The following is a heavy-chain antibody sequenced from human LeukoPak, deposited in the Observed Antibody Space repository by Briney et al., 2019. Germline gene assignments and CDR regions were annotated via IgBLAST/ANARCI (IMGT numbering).Heavy chain of an antibody. V-gene: IGHV3-9*01. CDR3: AKGREYSYGRFDS. J-gene: IGHJ4*02. Sequence: GGSLRLSCAASGFTFGDYAMHWVRQAPGKGLEWVSGISCNSGIIGYADSVKGRFTISRDNAKNSLYLQMNSLRAEDTALYYCAKGREYSYGRFDSWGQGTLVTVSS. D-gene: IGHD5-18*01. CDR1: GFTFGDYA. CDR2: ISCNSGII.